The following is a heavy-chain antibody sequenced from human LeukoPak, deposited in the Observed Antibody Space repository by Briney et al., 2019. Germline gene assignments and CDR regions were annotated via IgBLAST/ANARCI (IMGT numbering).Heavy chain of an antibody. CDR3: AKGEEYDFWSGYWGGFDY. CDR1: GFSFSSYA. J-gene: IGHJ4*02. V-gene: IGHV3-23*01. Sequence: PGGSLRLSCAASGFSFSSYAMSWVRQAPGKGLEWVSAISGSGGSTYYADSVKGRFTISRDNSKNTLYLQMNSLRAEDTAVYYCAKGEEYDFWSGYWGGFDYWGQGTLVTVSS. D-gene: IGHD3-3*01. CDR2: ISGSGGST.